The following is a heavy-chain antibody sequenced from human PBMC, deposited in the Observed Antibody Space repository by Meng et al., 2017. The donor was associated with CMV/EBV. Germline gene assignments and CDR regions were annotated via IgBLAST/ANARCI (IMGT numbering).Heavy chain of an antibody. J-gene: IGHJ4*02. Sequence: GSLRLSCTVSGGSISSSSYYWGWICQPPGKGLEWIGSIYYSGSTYYNPSLKSRVTISVDTSKNQFSLKLSSVTAADTAVYYCARRVKLGVSFDYWGQGTLVTVSS. CDR3: ARRVKLGVSFDY. V-gene: IGHV4-39*01. CDR2: IYYSGST. CDR1: GGSISSSSYY. D-gene: IGHD3-3*01.